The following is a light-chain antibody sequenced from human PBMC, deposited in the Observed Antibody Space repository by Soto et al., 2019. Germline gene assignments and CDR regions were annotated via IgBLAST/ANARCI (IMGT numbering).Light chain of an antibody. CDR3: QQYNNWPTIT. Sequence: EIVMTQSPATLSVSPGERATLSCRASQSVSSNLAWYQQKPGQAPRLLIYGASTRATGIPASFSGSGSATEFTPPISSLQSEDFAVYYCQQYNNWPTITFGQGTRLEIK. V-gene: IGKV3-15*01. CDR2: GAS. J-gene: IGKJ5*01. CDR1: QSVSSN.